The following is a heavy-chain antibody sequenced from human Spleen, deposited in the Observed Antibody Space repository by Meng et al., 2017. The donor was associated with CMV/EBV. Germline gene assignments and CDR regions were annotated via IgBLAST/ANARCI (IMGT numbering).Heavy chain of an antibody. Sequence: ASVKVSCKASGYTFTSYGISWVRQAPGQGLEWMGWISAYNGNTIYARNFQDRVTMTTDTSTSTAYLEVRSLTSDDTAVYFCARDRYESRGYPGLWGQGTLVTVSS. J-gene: IGHJ4*02. CDR3: ARDRYESRGYPGL. V-gene: IGHV1-18*01. CDR1: GYTFTSYG. CDR2: ISAYNGNT. D-gene: IGHD3-22*01.